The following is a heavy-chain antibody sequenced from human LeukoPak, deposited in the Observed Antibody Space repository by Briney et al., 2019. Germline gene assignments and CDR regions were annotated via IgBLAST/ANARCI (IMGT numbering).Heavy chain of an antibody. CDR1: GGSFNGYY. CDR3: ARSFGTTVTTGYYYYIDV. V-gene: IGHV4-34*01. CDR2: INHSGST. D-gene: IGHD4-17*01. J-gene: IGHJ6*03. Sequence: SETLTLTCAVYGGSFNGYYWSWIRQPPGKGLEWIGEINHSGSTNYNPSLKSRVTISVDASKNQFSLKLSSVTAADTAVYYCARSFGTTVTTGYYYYIDVWGKGTTVTVSS.